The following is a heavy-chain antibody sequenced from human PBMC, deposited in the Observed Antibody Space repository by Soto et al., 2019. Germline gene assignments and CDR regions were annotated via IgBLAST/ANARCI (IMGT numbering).Heavy chain of an antibody. Sequence: QVQLVESGGGLVKPGGSLRLSCAASGFTFSDHYMSWIRQAPGKGLEWISYIHRSSLYTNYGDSVKGRFTISRDNARNSLYLQMNSLRAEDTAVYYCARELDYGGNAFHFDYWGLGTLVTVSS. V-gene: IGHV3-11*06. CDR1: GFTFSDHY. CDR2: IHRSSLYT. D-gene: IGHD4-17*01. J-gene: IGHJ4*02. CDR3: ARELDYGGNAFHFDY.